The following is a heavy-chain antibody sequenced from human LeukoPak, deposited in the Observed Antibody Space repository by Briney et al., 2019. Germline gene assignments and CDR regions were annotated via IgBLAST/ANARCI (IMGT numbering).Heavy chain of an antibody. Sequence: PGGSLRLSCAASGFTFSDYYMSWIRQAPGKGLEWVSYISSSGSTIYYAGSVKGRFTISRDNAKNSLYLQMNSLRAEDTAVYYCARVGGQYYYGSGSYYNAYNWFDPWGQGTLVTVSS. J-gene: IGHJ5*02. V-gene: IGHV3-11*01. CDR3: ARVGGQYYYGSGSYYNAYNWFDP. CDR2: ISSSGSTI. D-gene: IGHD3-10*01. CDR1: GFTFSDYY.